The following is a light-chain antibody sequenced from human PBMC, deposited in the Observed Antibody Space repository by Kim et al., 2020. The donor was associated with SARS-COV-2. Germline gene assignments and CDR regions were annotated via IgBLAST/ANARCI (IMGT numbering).Light chain of an antibody. CDR1: QYVRSNY. J-gene: IGKJ1*01. CDR2: GAS. V-gene: IGKV3-20*01. CDR3: QQYGSSPQT. Sequence: EIVLTQSPCTLSLSPGERATLSCSASQYVRSNYLAWYQQKPGQSPRLLIYGASSRATGIPDRFSGSGSGTNFTLTISSLEPEDFAVYYCQQYGSSPQTFGQGTKVDIK.